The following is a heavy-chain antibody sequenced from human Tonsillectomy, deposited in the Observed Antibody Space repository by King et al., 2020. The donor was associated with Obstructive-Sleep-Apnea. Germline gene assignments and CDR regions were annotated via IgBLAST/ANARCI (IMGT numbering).Heavy chain of an antibody. D-gene: IGHD6-13*01. J-gene: IGHJ4*02. CDR2: ISYDENYK. CDR1: GFTFRSYA. CDR3: ARHFEGTTAAGLDF. V-gene: IGHV3-30*04. Sequence: QVQLVESGGGVVQPGKSLRLSCVGSGFTFRSYAIDWVRQAPGKGLEWVGVISYDENYKSYADSVKGRFTISRDNSKNTVFLQMNSLRTGDTAMYFCARHFEGTTAAGLDFWGQGTRLTVSS.